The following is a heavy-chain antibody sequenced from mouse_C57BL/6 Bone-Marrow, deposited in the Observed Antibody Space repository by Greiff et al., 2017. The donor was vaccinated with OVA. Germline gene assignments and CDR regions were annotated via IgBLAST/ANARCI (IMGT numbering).Heavy chain of an antibody. CDR2: IDPSDSYT. J-gene: IGHJ3*01. V-gene: IGHV1-69*01. Sequence: QVQLKQPGAELVMPGASVKLSCKASGYTFTSYWMHWVKQRPGQGLEWIGEIDPSDSYTNYNQKFKGKSTLTVDKSSSTAYMQLSSLTSEDSAVYYGGRTKANWVFAYWGKGTLVTVSA. CDR3: GRTKANWVFAY. CDR1: GYTFTSYW. D-gene: IGHD4-1*02.